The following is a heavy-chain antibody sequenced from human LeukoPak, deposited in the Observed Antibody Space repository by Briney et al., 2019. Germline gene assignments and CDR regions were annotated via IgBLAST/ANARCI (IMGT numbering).Heavy chain of an antibody. D-gene: IGHD3-22*01. V-gene: IGHV4-61*02. CDR1: GGSISSGSYY. J-gene: IGHJ4*02. CDR2: IYTSGST. CDR3: ARTMIVGHFDY. Sequence: PSETLSLTCTVSGGSISSGSYYWSWIRQPAGKGLEWIGRIYTSGSTNYNPSLKSRVTISVDTSQNQFSLKLNSVTAADTAVYYCARTMIVGHFDYWGQGTLVTVSS.